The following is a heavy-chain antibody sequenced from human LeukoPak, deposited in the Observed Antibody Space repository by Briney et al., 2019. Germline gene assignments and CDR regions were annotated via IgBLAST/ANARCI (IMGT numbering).Heavy chain of an antibody. J-gene: IGHJ5*02. CDR1: GFDLSTYA. CDR2: IRIGGGGT. V-gene: IGHV3-23*01. Sequence: GGSLRLSCAASGFDLSTYAMTWARQAPAKGLEWVSSIRIGGGGTYYADSVKGRFTISRDNSENTLHLQMNNLRVGDTAKYFCARCMVLSQGWCNWFDPWGQGTLVTVSS. CDR3: ARCMVLSQGWCNWFDP. D-gene: IGHD6-13*01.